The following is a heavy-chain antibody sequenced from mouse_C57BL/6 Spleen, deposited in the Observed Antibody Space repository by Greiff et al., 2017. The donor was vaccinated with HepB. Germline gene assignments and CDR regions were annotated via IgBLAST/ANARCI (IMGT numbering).Heavy chain of an antibody. D-gene: IGHD1-1*01. Sequence: EVNVVESGGGLVKPGGSLKLSCAASGFTFSSYAMSWVRQTPEKRLEWVATISDGGSYTYYPDNVKGRFTISRDNAKNNLYLQMSHLKSEDTAMYYCAREDYGSSWYFDVWGTGTTVTVSS. J-gene: IGHJ1*03. CDR1: GFTFSSYA. CDR3: AREDYGSSWYFDV. CDR2: ISDGGSYT. V-gene: IGHV5-4*01.